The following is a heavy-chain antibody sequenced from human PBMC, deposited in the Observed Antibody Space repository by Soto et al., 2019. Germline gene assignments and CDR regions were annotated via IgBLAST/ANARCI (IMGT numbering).Heavy chain of an antibody. CDR2: IVPIFGTA. CDR3: ARDRGYSYGYYYYGMDV. V-gene: IGHV1-69*13. J-gene: IGHJ6*02. Sequence: STTLSCKPSASTFGTCALLGVRQAPSQLIEWMGVIVPIFGTANYAQKFQGRVTITADESPSTAYMELSSLRSEDTAVYYCARDRGYSYGYYYYGMDVWGQGTTVTVSS. D-gene: IGHD5-18*01. CDR1: ASTFGTCA.